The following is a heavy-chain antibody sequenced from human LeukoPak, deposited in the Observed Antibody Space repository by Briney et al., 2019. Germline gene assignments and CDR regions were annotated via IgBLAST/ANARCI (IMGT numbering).Heavy chain of an antibody. D-gene: IGHD5-12*01. CDR3: ASRPTTMREDY. V-gene: IGHV4-38-2*02. J-gene: IGHJ4*02. CDR1: GYSISSGYY. Sequence: SETLSLTCTVSGYSISSGYYWGWIRQPPGKRLEWVGSIHSSGNTYYNPTLKSRVTISVDTSKNQFSLKLSSVTAADTAVYYCASRPTTMREDYWGQGTLVTVSS. CDR2: IHSSGNT.